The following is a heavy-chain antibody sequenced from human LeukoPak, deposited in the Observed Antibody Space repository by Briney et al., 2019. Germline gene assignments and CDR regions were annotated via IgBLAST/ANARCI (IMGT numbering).Heavy chain of an antibody. J-gene: IGHJ5*02. CDR1: GGSFSGYY. D-gene: IGHD2-15*01. Sequence: SETLSLTCAVYGGSFSGYYWSWIRQPPGKGLEWIGEINHSGSTNYNPSLKSRVTISVDTSKNQFSLKLSSVTAADTAVYYCARDRCRGGSCYSLDWFDPWGQGTLVTVSS. CDR2: INHSGST. V-gene: IGHV4-34*01. CDR3: ARDRCRGGSCYSLDWFDP.